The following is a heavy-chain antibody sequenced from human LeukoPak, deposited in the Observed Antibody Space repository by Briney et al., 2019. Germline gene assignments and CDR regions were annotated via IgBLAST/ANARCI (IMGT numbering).Heavy chain of an antibody. Sequence: SETLSLTCAVYGGSFSGYYWSWIRQPPGKGLEWIGEINHSGSTNYNPSLKSRVTISVDTSKNQFSLKLSSVTAADTAVYYCARMHGGYSYGSPRNWFDPWGQGTLVTVSS. CDR3: ARMHGGYSYGSPRNWFDP. V-gene: IGHV4-34*01. CDR2: INHSGST. CDR1: GGSFSGYY. D-gene: IGHD5-18*01. J-gene: IGHJ5*02.